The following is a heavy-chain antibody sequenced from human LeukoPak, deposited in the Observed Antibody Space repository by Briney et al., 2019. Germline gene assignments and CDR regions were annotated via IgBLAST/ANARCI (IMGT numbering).Heavy chain of an antibody. V-gene: IGHV4-59*01. CDR3: ALITPPDDSSGYYSDY. CDR2: IYYSGST. CDR1: GGSISSYY. D-gene: IGHD3-22*01. J-gene: IGHJ4*02. Sequence: SETLSLTCTVSGGSISSYYWSWIRQPPGKGLEWIGYIYYSGSTNYNPSLKSRVTISVDTSKNQFSLKPRSVTAADTAVYYCALITPPDDSSGYYSDYWGQGTLVTVSS.